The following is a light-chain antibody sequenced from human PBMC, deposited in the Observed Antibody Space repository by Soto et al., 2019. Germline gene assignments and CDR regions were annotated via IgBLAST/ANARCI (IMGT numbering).Light chain of an antibody. J-gene: IGKJ5*01. CDR1: QSVSSNY. CDR3: QQYDNSIT. V-gene: IGKV3-20*01. CDR2: GAS. Sequence: EIVLTQSPETLSLSPGERATLSCRASQSVSSNYLAWYQQKPGQAPRLLIYGASSRATGIPDRFSGSGSGTDFTLTISRLEPEDFAVFYCQQYDNSITFGQGTRLEIE.